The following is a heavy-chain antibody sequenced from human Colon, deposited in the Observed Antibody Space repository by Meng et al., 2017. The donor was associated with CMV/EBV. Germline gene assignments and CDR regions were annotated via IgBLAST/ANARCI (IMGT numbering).Heavy chain of an antibody. D-gene: IGHD2-2*01. CDR3: ARATKSSCWEVLDY. Sequence: QVTFPPSGARLFTPSASLLLPSAVYAQSFSGYYWPWLRPPPGRGLEWIGSSYYPGSTNYSPSLKSRVTISLDTSKNQFSLKLNSVTAADTAVYYCARATKSSCWEVLDYWGHGTLVTVSS. CDR1: AQSFSGYY. CDR2: SYYPGST. J-gene: IGHJ4*01. V-gene: IGHV4-34*01.